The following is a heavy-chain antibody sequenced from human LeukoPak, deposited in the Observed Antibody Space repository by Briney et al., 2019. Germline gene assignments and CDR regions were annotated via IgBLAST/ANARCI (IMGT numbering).Heavy chain of an antibody. V-gene: IGHV3-7*01. J-gene: IGHJ3*02. CDR3: ARDYTAAEASDAFDI. D-gene: IGHD6-13*01. Sequence: PGGSLRLSCSASGFTFSSYAMSWVRQAPGKGLEWVANIKQDGSEKYYVDSVKGRFTISRDNAKNSLYLQMNSLRAEDTAVYYCARDYTAAEASDAFDIWGQGTMVTVSS. CDR2: IKQDGSEK. CDR1: GFTFSSYA.